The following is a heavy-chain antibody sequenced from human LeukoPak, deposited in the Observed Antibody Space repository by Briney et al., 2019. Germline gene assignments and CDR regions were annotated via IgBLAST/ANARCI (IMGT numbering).Heavy chain of an antibody. V-gene: IGHV4-59*08. J-gene: IGHJ4*02. Sequence: KPSETLSLTCTVSGGSISSYYCSWIRQPPGKGLEWIGYIYYSGNTNYNPSLKSRVTISVDTSKNQFSLKLSSVTAADTAVYYCARQSEVSAFDYWGQGTLVTVSS. CDR1: GGSISSYY. CDR2: IYYSGNT. CDR3: ARQSEVSAFDY.